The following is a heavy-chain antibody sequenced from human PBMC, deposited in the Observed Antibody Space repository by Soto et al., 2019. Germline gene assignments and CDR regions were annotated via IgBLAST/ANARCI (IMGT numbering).Heavy chain of an antibody. Sequence: PGGSLRLSCAASGFSFRDYGMNWVRQAPGKGLEWVSFISISPSTVSASYIYYADSVKGRFTISRDDAQKSLYLQMNNLSADDTAIYFCARDMRGASYGSTWSPPYPQYFHQWGLGTLVTVSS. J-gene: IGHJ1*01. CDR2: ISISPSTVSASYI. CDR1: GFSFRDYG. V-gene: IGHV3-21*01. D-gene: IGHD6-13*01. CDR3: ARDMRGASYGSTWSPPYPQYFHQ.